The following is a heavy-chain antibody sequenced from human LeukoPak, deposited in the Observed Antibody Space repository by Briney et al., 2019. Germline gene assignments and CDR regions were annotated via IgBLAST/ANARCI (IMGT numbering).Heavy chain of an antibody. CDR1: GGSISSSNW. J-gene: IGHJ6*02. Sequence: PSETLSLTCAVSGGSISSSNWWSWVRQPPGKGLEWIGEIYHSGSTNYNPSLKSRVTISVDKSKNQFSLKLSSVTAADTAVYYCARGKGDDWLPISPLDVWGQGTTVTVSS. V-gene: IGHV4-4*02. CDR2: IYHSGST. D-gene: IGHD3-9*01. CDR3: ARGKGDDWLPISPLDV.